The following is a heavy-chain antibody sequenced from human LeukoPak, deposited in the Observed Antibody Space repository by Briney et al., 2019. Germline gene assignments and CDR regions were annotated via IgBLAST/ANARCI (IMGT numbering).Heavy chain of an antibody. CDR1: GYTFTNYW. D-gene: IGHD3-16*01. J-gene: IGHJ1*01. Sequence: HGESLKISCKASGYTFTNYWIGWVRQVPGKGLEWMGIIYPGDSDTRYSPSFRGQVIISADKSIRTAYLQWTSLKASDTAMYYCARHTGEGSHFQHWGQGSLVTVSS. CDR3: ARHTGEGSHFQH. V-gene: IGHV5-51*01. CDR2: IYPGDSDT.